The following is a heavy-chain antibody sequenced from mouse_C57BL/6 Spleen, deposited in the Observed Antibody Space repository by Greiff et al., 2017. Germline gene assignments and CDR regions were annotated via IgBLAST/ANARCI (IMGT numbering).Heavy chain of an antibody. V-gene: IGHV1-55*01. J-gene: IGHJ1*03. Sequence: QVHVKQPGAELVKPGASVKMSCKASGYTFTSYWITWVKQRPGQGLEWIGDIYPGSGSTNYNEKFKSKATLTVDTSSSTAYMQLSSLTSEDSAVYYCARGGNFYWYFDVWGTGTTVTVSS. D-gene: IGHD2-1*01. CDR1: GYTFTSYW. CDR2: IYPGSGST. CDR3: ARGGNFYWYFDV.